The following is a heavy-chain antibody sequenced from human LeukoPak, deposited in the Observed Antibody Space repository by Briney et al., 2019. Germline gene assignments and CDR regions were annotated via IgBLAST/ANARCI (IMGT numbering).Heavy chain of an antibody. V-gene: IGHV3-30*03. D-gene: IGHD6-6*01. CDR1: GFTFSSYG. CDR3: AREPRIAARYAAFDY. CDR2: ISYDGSNK. J-gene: IGHJ4*02. Sequence: PGGSLRLSCAASGFTFSSYGMHWVRQAPGKGLEWVAVISYDGSNKYYADSVKGRFTISRDNSKNTLYLQMNSLRAEDTAVYYCAREPRIAARYAAFDYWGQGTPVTVSS.